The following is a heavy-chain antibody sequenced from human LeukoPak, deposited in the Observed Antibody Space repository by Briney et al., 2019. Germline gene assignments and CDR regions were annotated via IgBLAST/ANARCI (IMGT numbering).Heavy chain of an antibody. V-gene: IGHV3-23*01. D-gene: IGHD3-10*01. CDR3: ATNYYGSGSYYSPTDY. J-gene: IGHJ4*02. CDR2: ISGSGGST. Sequence: GGSLRLSCAASGFTFSSYAMSWVRQAPGKGLEWVSAISGSGGSTYYADSVKGRFTISRDNSKNTLYLQMNSLRAEDTAVYYCATNYYGSGSYYSPTDYWGQGTLVTVSS. CDR1: GFTFSSYA.